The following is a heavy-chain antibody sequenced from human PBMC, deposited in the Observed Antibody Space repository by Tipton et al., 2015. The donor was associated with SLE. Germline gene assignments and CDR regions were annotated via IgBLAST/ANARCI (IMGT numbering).Heavy chain of an antibody. J-gene: IGHJ4*02. Sequence: SLRLSCAASGFTFSSYAMHWVRQAPGKGLEWVAVISYDGSNKYYADSVKGRFTISRDNSKNTLYLQMNSLRAEDTAVYYCLVAVGDYWGQGTLVTVSS. CDR1: GFTFSSYA. D-gene: IGHD5-12*01. V-gene: IGHV3-30-3*01. CDR2: ISYDGSNK. CDR3: LVAVGDY.